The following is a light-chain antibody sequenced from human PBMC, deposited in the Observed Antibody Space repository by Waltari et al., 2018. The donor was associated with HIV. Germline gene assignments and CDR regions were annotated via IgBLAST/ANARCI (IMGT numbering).Light chain of an antibody. V-gene: IGKV1-9*01. CDR2: VAS. Sequence: DIQLTQSPSFLSASLGDRVTITCRASQDIRNSLAWYQQKPGKAPNVLIYVASTLQSGVPSRFSGSGSGTDFALTITGLQPEDLATYYCQQLHNYPRTFGQGTK. J-gene: IGKJ2*01. CDR3: QQLHNYPRT. CDR1: QDIRNS.